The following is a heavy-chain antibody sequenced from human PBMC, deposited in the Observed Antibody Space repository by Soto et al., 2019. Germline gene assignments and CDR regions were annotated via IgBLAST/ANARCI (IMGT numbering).Heavy chain of an antibody. CDR1: GFSFSDYY. J-gene: IGHJ4*02. Sequence: QVQLVEPGGGVVKPGGSLRLSCSASGFSFSDYYMTWVRQAPGKGLEWISYISGSGTNIYYAESVEGRFTISRDNARNSGHLQMNDLRGGDTARYFCAKMSSTCSYDPGFFWGPGTLVTVSS. D-gene: IGHD2-2*01. CDR2: ISGSGTNI. V-gene: IGHV3-11*01. CDR3: AKMSSTCSYDPGFF.